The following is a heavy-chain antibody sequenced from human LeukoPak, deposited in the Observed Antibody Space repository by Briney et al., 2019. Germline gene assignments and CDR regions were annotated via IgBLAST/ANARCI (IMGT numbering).Heavy chain of an antibody. V-gene: IGHV4-61*01. CDR3: ARGTPTYDILTGYYPYYYYYYMDV. CDR1: GGSISSSSYY. CDR2: IYYSGST. D-gene: IGHD3-9*01. J-gene: IGHJ6*03. Sequence: PSETLSLTCTVSGGSISSSSYYWSWIRQPPGKGLEWIGYIYYSGSTNYNPSLKSRVTISVDTSKNQFSLKLSSVTAADTAVYYCARGTPTYDILTGYYPYYYYYYMDVWGKGTTVTISS.